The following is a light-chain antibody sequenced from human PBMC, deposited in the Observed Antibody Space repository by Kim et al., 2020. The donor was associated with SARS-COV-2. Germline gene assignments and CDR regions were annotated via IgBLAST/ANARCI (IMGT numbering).Light chain of an antibody. CDR1: SSDVGGYNY. V-gene: IGLV2-14*03. Sequence: ITIACTGTSSDVGGYNYYVSWYQRHPGKAPKLMIYDVSNRPSGVSNRFSGSKSGNTASLTISGLQAEDEADYYCSSYTRSVTNYVFGTGTKVTVL. J-gene: IGLJ1*01. CDR3: SSYTRSVTNYV. CDR2: DVS.